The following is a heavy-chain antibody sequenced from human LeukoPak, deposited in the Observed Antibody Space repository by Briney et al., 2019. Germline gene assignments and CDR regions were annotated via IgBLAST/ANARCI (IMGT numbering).Heavy chain of an antibody. Sequence: PGGSLRLSCAASGFTFSSYWMHWVRQAPGEGLVWVSRINSDGSTTGYADSVKGRFTISRDNAKNTLYLQMNSLRAEDTAVYYCARDPFSSSSYWGQGTLVTVSS. CDR2: INSDGSTT. CDR1: GFTFSSYW. D-gene: IGHD6-6*01. V-gene: IGHV3-74*01. CDR3: ARDPFSSSSY. J-gene: IGHJ4*02.